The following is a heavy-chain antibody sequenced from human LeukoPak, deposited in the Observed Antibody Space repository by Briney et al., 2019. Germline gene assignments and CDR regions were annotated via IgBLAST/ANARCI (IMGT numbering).Heavy chain of an antibody. CDR2: IYYSGDT. V-gene: IGHV4-59*01. D-gene: IGHD1-26*01. CDR3: ARRAIWVGATVGWFDP. CDR1: AGAITGFS. Sequence: PSETLSLTCTVSAGAITGFSWSWIRQPPGKGLEWIGYIYYSGDTNYNPSLQSRVTLSVDTSKNQFSLKLTSVTAADTAVYYCARRAIWVGATVGWFDPWGQGTLVTVSS. J-gene: IGHJ5*02.